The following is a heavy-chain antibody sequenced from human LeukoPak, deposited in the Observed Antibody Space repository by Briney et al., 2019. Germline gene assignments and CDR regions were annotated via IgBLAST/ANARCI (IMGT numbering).Heavy chain of an antibody. V-gene: IGHV3-23*01. CDR2: ISGSGGST. CDR3: AKAVGYSYDLDAFDI. J-gene: IGHJ3*02. CDR1: GVTFSSYA. D-gene: IGHD5-18*01. Sequence: GGSLRLSCAASGVTFSSYAMSWVRQAPGKGLEWVSAISGSGGSTYYADSVKGRFTISRDNSKNTLYLQMNSLRAEDTAVYYCAKAVGYSYDLDAFDIWGQGTMVTVSS.